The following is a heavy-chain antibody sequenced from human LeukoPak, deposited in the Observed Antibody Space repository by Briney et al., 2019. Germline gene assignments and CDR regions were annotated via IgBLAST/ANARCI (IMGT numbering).Heavy chain of an antibody. CDR2: IYPGDSDT. CDR3: ARIPLRGSLPDYYYGMDV. V-gene: IGHV5-51*01. Sequence: GESLKISCKGSGYSFTSYWIGWVRQMPGKGLEWMGIIYPGDSDTRYSPSFQGQVTISADKSISTAYLQWSSLKASDTAMYYCARIPLRGSLPDYYYGMDVWGQGTTVTVSS. D-gene: IGHD3-16*01. CDR1: GYSFTSYW. J-gene: IGHJ6*02.